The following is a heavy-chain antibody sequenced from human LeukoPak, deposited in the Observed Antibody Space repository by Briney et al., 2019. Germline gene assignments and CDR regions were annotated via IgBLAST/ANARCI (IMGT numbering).Heavy chain of an antibody. CDR2: IKQDGSEK. CDR3: ARALAFRTNWFDP. CDR1: GFTVSSNY. Sequence: GGSLRLSCAASGFTVSSNYMSWVRQAPGKGLEWVANIKQDGSEKYYVDSVKGRFTISRDNAKNSLYLQMNSLRAEDTAVYYCARALAFRTNWFDPWGQGTLVTVSS. V-gene: IGHV3-7*01. D-gene: IGHD2-15*01. J-gene: IGHJ5*02.